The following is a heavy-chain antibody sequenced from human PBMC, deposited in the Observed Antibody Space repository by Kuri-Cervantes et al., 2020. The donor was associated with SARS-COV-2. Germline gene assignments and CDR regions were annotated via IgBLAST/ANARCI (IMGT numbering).Heavy chain of an antibody. CDR1: GGSFSGYY. D-gene: IGHD5-24*01. CDR3: ARERGGWLQLNARWYFAL. J-gene: IGHJ2*01. V-gene: IGHV4-34*01. CDR2: INHSGST. Sequence: SQTLSLTCAVYGGSFSGYYWSWIRQPPGKGLEWIGEINHSGSTNHNPSLKSRVTISVDTSKNQFSLKLSSVTAADTAVYYCARERGGWLQLNARWYFALWGRGNQVHVSS.